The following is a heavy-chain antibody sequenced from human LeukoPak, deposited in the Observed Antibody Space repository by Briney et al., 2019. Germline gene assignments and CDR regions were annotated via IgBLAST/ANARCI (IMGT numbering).Heavy chain of an antibody. Sequence: GGSLRLSCAASGFTFSSYAMSWVRQAPGKGLEWVSTISGSGAGTYYADSVKGRFTISRDNSKNTLYLQMNSLRAEDTAVYYCAKEISGGSYNPFDYWGQGTLVTVSS. CDR2: ISGSGAGT. CDR3: AKEISGGSYNPFDY. V-gene: IGHV3-23*01. J-gene: IGHJ4*02. CDR1: GFTFSSYA. D-gene: IGHD1-26*01.